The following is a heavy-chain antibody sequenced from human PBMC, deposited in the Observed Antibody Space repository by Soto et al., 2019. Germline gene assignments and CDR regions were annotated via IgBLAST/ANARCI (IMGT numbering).Heavy chain of an antibody. CDR1: GYSFTSYW. CDR3: ARHEDTAMVSSWFDP. D-gene: IGHD5-18*01. Sequence: PGGSLKISCKGSGYSFTSYWISWVRQMPGKGLEWMGRIDPSDSYTNYSPSFQGHVTISADKSISTAYLQWSSLKASDTAMYYCARHEDTAMVSSWFDPWGQGTLVTVSS. J-gene: IGHJ5*02. CDR2: IDPSDSYT. V-gene: IGHV5-10-1*01.